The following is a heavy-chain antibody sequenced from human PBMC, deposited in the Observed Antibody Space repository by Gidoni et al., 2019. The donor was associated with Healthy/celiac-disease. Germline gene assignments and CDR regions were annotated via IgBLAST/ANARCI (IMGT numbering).Heavy chain of an antibody. D-gene: IGHD6-13*01. Sequence: QGQLVESGGGVVQPGRSLRLSCAASGSTFRSYGMHWVRQAPGKGLEWVAVISYDGSNKYYADSVKGRFTISRDNSKNTLYLQMNSLRAEDTAVYYCAKDRVYSSIWYRAVDPWGQGTLVTVSS. V-gene: IGHV3-30*18. CDR1: GSTFRSYG. CDR3: AKDRVYSSIWYRAVDP. J-gene: IGHJ5*02. CDR2: ISYDGSNK.